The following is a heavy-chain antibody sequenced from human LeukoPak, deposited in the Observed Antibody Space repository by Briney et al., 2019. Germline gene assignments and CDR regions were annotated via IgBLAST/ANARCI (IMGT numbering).Heavy chain of an antibody. D-gene: IGHD1-26*01. V-gene: IGHV4-38-2*01. CDR2: VSRSGTT. J-gene: IGHJ4*01. CDR1: GYSISNNYF. CDR3: TRLVPAWEGGGSNY. Sequence: PSETLSLTCVVSGYSISNNYFWGWIRQSPRKGLEWIGTVSRSGTTYYNPSLKSRVIISIDTSKNQFSLKLISMTAADTAVYYCTRLVPAWEGGGSNYWGRGTLVTVSS.